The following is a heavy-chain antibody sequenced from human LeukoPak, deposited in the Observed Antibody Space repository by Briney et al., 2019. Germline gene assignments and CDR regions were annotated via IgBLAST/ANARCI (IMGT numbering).Heavy chain of an antibody. V-gene: IGHV1-69*13. CDR1: GGTFSSYA. Sequence: SVKVSCKASGGTFSSYAISWVRQAPGQGLEWMGGIIPIFGTANYAQKFQGRVTITADEATSPAYMELSSLRSEDTAVYYCARDSVPRGDAFDIWGQGTMVTVSS. CDR3: ARDSVPRGDAFDI. D-gene: IGHD1-1*01. CDR2: IIPIFGTA. J-gene: IGHJ3*02.